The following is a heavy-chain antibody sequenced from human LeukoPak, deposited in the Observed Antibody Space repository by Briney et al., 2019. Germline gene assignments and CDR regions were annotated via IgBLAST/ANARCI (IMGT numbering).Heavy chain of an antibody. D-gene: IGHD2-2*01. CDR1: GFTFSTHV. CDR2: ISESGRT. V-gene: IGHV3-23*01. CDR3: AKGSTSWDGYKGGYDP. J-gene: IGHJ5*02. Sequence: GGSLRLSCEASGFTFSTHVMNWVRRAPGKGLEWVSVISESGRTYYADSVKGRFTISRDNSKNTLYLQMNSLRVEDTAKYYCAKGSTSWDGYKGGYDPWGQGTQVTV.